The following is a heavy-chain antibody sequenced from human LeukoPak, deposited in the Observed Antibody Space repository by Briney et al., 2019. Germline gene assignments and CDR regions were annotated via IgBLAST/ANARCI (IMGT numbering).Heavy chain of an antibody. D-gene: IGHD3-10*01. CDR3: ARDYGSGSYLYGMDV. CDR1: GYSISSTYY. CDR2: IYHSGST. V-gene: IGHV4-38-2*02. Sequence: SETLSLTCTVSGYSISSTYYWGWIRQPPGKGLEWIGEIYHSGSTNYNPSLKSRVTTSVDKSKNQFSLKLSSVTAADTAVYYCARDYGSGSYLYGMDVWGQGTTVTVSS. J-gene: IGHJ6*02.